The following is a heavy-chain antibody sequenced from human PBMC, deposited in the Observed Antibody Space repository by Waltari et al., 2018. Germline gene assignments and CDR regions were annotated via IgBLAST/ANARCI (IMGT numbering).Heavy chain of an antibody. CDR3: ARQSGRYSSSDYFDY. CDR2: ISYDGSNK. V-gene: IGHV3-30-3*01. Sequence: QVQLVESGGGVVQPGRSLRLSCAASGFTFSSYAMHWVRQAPGKGLEWVAVISYDGSNKYYADSVKGRFTISRDNSKNTLYLQMNSLGAEDTAVYYCARQSGRYSSSDYFDYWGQGTLVTVSS. CDR1: GFTFSSYA. D-gene: IGHD6-6*01. J-gene: IGHJ4*02.